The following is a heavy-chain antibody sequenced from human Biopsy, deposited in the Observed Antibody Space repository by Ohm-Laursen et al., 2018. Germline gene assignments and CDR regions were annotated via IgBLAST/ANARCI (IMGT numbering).Heavy chain of an antibody. CDR1: GYSFTKYY. Sequence: ASVKVSCKASGYSFTKYYINWVRQAPGQGLEWMGIINPTGGTTSYAEKFQGRVTLTRDTSTGTVYLELNSLIYEDTALYYCARDETGSSVFGPYYNGMDVWGQGTTVTVSS. D-gene: IGHD3-9*01. V-gene: IGHV1-46*01. J-gene: IGHJ6*02. CDR3: ARDETGSSVFGPYYNGMDV. CDR2: INPTGGTT.